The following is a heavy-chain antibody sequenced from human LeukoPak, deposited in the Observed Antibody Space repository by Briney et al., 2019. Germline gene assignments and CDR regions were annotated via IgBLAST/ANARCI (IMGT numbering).Heavy chain of an antibody. CDR2: IIPIFGTA. V-gene: IGHV1-69*13. J-gene: IGHJ4*02. D-gene: IGHD7-27*01. Sequence: ASVKFSCKASGGTFSSYAISWVRQAPGQGLEWMGGIIPIFGTANYAQKFQGRVTITADESTSTAYMELSSLRSEDTAVYYCATELGIGFDYWGQGTLVTVSS. CDR1: GGTFSSYA. CDR3: ATELGIGFDY.